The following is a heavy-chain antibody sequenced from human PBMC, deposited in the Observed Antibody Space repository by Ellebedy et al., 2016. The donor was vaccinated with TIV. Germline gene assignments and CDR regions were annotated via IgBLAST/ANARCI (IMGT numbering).Heavy chain of an antibody. D-gene: IGHD4-17*01. Sequence: MPSETLSLTCAVYGGSFSGYYWTWIRQPPGKGLEWIGEINHSGSTTYNPSLTSLVTISVDTSRNRFSLKLSSVTAADTAVYYCARSTTVTTASYEYWGQGTLVTVSS. J-gene: IGHJ4*02. CDR3: ARSTTVTTASYEY. V-gene: IGHV4-34*01. CDR2: INHSGST. CDR1: GGSFSGYY.